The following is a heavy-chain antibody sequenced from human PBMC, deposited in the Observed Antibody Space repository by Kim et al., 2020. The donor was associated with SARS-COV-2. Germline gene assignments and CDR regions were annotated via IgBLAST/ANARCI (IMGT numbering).Heavy chain of an antibody. CDR3: ARLQGWIQLWYFDY. J-gene: IGHJ4*02. D-gene: IGHD5-18*01. V-gene: IGHV4-39*01. Sequence: PPPKSRVTISVDTSKNQFSLKLSSVTAADTAVYYCARLQGWIQLWYFDYWGQGTLVTVSS.